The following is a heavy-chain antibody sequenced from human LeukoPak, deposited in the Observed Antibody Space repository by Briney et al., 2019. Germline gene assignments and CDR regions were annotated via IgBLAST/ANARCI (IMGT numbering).Heavy chain of an antibody. CDR1: GFNFNNFA. CDR3: AKGAEIDH. Sequence: PGGSLRLSCAASGFNFNNFAMSWVRQAPGKGPEWLSAMTGPADTTYYAESVKGRFTISRDYSKSMVYLQMNSLRVEDTAIYYCAKGAEIDHWGQGTLVTGSS. V-gene: IGHV3-23*01. CDR2: MTGPADTT. J-gene: IGHJ4*02.